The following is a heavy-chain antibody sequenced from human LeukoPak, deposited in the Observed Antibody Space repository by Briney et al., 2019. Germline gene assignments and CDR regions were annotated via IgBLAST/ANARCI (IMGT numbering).Heavy chain of an antibody. D-gene: IGHD3-10*01. V-gene: IGHV1-46*01. Sequence: ASVKVSCKASGYTFTRYYIHWVRQAPGQRLEWMGIIDPSGGSTSYAQKFQRRVTMTRDTYTSTVYMELGSLRSEDTAVYYCAGDQGGEFLFDYWGQGTLVTVSS. CDR3: AGDQGGEFLFDY. J-gene: IGHJ4*02. CDR1: GYTFTRYY. CDR2: IDPSGGST.